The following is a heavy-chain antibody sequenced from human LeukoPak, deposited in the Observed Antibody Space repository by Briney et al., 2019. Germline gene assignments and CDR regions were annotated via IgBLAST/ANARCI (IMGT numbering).Heavy chain of an antibody. CDR1: GFTFTNYG. V-gene: IGHV3-30*02. CDR2: IQYDGGNK. Sequence: PGGSLRLSCTASGFTFTNYGIHWVRQAPGKGLEWVAFIQYDGGNKYYADSVKGRFTISRDNAKNSLYLQMNSLRAEDTAVYYCARDGSRGNLVTAPDFWGQGTLVTVSS. D-gene: IGHD2-21*02. J-gene: IGHJ4*02. CDR3: ARDGSRGNLVTAPDF.